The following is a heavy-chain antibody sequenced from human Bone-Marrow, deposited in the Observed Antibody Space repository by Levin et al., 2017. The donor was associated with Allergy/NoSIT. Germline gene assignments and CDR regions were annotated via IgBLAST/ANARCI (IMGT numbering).Heavy chain of an antibody. D-gene: IGHD5-18*01. CDR3: AHCHSLRPGLPGYNYGPFDF. Sequence: SGPTLVKPTQTLTLTCTFSGFSLNTTGVGVGWIRQPPGKALEWLALIYWDDDLRYSPSLKSRLTVTKDTFKNQVVLTMTNMAPADTGTYFCAHCHSLRPGLPGYNYGPFDFWGQGTLVFVSS. CDR2: IYWDDDL. CDR1: GFSLNTTGVG. J-gene: IGHJ4*02. V-gene: IGHV2-5*02.